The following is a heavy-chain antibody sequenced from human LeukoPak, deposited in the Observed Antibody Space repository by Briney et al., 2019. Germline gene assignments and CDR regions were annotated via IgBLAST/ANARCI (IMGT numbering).Heavy chain of an antibody. D-gene: IGHD6-6*01. CDR3: AKSSIAARPDY. Sequence: GGSLRLSCVASGFTVSSNYMNWVRQAPGKGLEWVSVIYSGGSTYYADSVKGRFTISRDNSKNSLYLQMNSLRAEDTAVYYCAKSSIAARPDYWGQGTLVTVSS. J-gene: IGHJ4*02. CDR2: IYSGGST. CDR1: GFTVSSNY. V-gene: IGHV3-66*01.